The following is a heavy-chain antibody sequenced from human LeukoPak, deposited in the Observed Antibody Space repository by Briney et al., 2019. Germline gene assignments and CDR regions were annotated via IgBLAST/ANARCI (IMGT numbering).Heavy chain of an antibody. D-gene: IGHD6-19*01. CDR1: GFTFSDYY. CDR2: ISSSGSTI. J-gene: IGHJ4*02. CDR3: ARSRSSGWSRYYFDY. V-gene: IGHV3-11*01. Sequence: PGGSLRLSCAASGFTFSDYYMSWIRHAPGRGLECVSYISSSGSTIYYADSVKGRFTISRDNAKNSLYLQMNSLRAEDTAVYYCARSRSSGWSRYYFDYWGQGTLVTVSS.